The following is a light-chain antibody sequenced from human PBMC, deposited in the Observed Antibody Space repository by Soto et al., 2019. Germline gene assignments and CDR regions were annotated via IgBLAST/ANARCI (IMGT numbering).Light chain of an antibody. Sequence: DIQMTKSPYTLYASVGDRVTVTCRASESVSDYLAWSQQKPGKAPKLLIYRASRLESGVPSRFSGSGSWIEFPLTISSLQPYDFATSYCQQYNTYPWTFGQGTTVEIK. J-gene: IGKJ1*01. CDR1: ESVSDY. CDR3: QQYNTYPWT. CDR2: RAS. V-gene: IGKV1-5*03.